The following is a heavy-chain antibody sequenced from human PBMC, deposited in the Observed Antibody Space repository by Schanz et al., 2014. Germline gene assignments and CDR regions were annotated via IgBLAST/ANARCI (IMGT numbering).Heavy chain of an antibody. Sequence: EVQLVESGGGLVKPGGSLRLSCAASGFTVSKNYMSWVRQAPGKGLEWVSALTGSGTTTYYADSVKGRFIISRDNSKNTLYLLMNSLRAEDTAVYYCAKDHSGSDILTALGNWGQGTLVTVSS. D-gene: IGHD3-9*01. J-gene: IGHJ4*02. CDR2: LTGSGTTT. CDR3: AKDHSGSDILTALGN. CDR1: GFTVSKNY. V-gene: IGHV3-23*04.